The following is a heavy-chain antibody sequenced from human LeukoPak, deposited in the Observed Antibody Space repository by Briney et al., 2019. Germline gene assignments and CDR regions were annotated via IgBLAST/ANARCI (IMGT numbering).Heavy chain of an antibody. Sequence: GGSLRLSCAASGFTFSSYWMHWVRQAPGKGLVWVSRINSDGSSTIYADSVKGRFTISRDNAKNTLYLQMNSLRAEDTAVYYCARDGPTYYYDSSGYRDAFDIWGQGTMVTVSS. CDR2: INSDGSST. J-gene: IGHJ3*02. V-gene: IGHV3-74*01. D-gene: IGHD3-22*01. CDR3: ARDGPTYYYDSSGYRDAFDI. CDR1: GFTFSSYW.